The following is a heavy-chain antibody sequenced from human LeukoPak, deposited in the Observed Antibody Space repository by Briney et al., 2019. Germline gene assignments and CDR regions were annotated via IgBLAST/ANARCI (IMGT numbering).Heavy chain of an antibody. CDR3: TSFVDTAMMYYFDY. CDR2: IRSKANSYAT. J-gene: IGHJ4*02. D-gene: IGHD5-18*01. Sequence: GGSLRLSCAASGFTFSGSAMHWARQASGKGLEWVGRIRSKANSYATAYAASVKGRFTISRDDSKNTAYLQMNSLKTEDTAVYYCTSFVDTAMMYYFDYWGQGTLVTVSS. V-gene: IGHV3-73*01. CDR1: GFTFSGSA.